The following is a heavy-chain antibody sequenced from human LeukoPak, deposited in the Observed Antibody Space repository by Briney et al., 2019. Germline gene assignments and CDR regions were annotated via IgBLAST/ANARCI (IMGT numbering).Heavy chain of an antibody. CDR2: IIPIFGTA. V-gene: IGHV1-69*05. J-gene: IGHJ5*02. Sequence: SVKVSCKASGGTFSSYAISWVRQAPGQGLEWMGRIIPIFGTANYAQKFQGRGTIATDESTSTAYMELSSLRSEDTAVYYCARDRKGSNPGLYSSSWYWFDPWGQGTLVTVSS. D-gene: IGHD6-13*01. CDR1: GGTFSSYA. CDR3: ARDRKGSNPGLYSSSWYWFDP.